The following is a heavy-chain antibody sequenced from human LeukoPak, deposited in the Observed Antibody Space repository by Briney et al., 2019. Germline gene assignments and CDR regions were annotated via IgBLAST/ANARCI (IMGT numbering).Heavy chain of an antibody. V-gene: IGHV3-74*01. D-gene: IGHD3-10*01. CDR3: AKDQDPHSYGSGSYAPFDY. CDR2: IKTDGRTT. CDR1: GFIFSGYW. Sequence: GGSLRLSCAGSGFIFSGYWMHWVRQAPGKGLVWVSRIKTDGRTTYYADSVKGRFTISRDNSKNTLYLQINSLRADDTAVYYCAKDQDPHSYGSGSYAPFDYWGQGTLVTVSS. J-gene: IGHJ4*02.